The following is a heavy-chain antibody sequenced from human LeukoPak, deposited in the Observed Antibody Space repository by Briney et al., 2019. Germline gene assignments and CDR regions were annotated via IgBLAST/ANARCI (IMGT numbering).Heavy chain of an antibody. J-gene: IGHJ4*02. D-gene: IGHD2-21*02. Sequence: PSGTLSLTCTVSGGSISSRNWWSWVRQPPGKGLEWIGEMYHSGSINYNPSLKSRVTISVDISKNQFSLNVNSVTAADTAVYYCARHFPSCGADCHPPRAVDYWGQGTLVTVSS. CDR2: MYHSGSI. CDR3: ARHFPSCGADCHPPRAVDY. CDR1: GGSISSRNW. V-gene: IGHV4-4*02.